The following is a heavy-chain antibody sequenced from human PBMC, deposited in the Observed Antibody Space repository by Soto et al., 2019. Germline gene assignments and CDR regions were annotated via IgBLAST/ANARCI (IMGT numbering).Heavy chain of an antibody. J-gene: IGHJ4*02. D-gene: IGHD6-13*01. CDR2: INSDGSYA. CDR1: GFTFSSSW. Sequence: GGSLRLSCAASGFTFSSSWMHWVRQAPGKGLVWVSRINSDGSYATYADSVKGRFTISRDNAKKTLYLQMNSLRAEDTAVYYCARETAAAVTFDYWGQGTLVTVSS. V-gene: IGHV3-74*01. CDR3: ARETAAAVTFDY.